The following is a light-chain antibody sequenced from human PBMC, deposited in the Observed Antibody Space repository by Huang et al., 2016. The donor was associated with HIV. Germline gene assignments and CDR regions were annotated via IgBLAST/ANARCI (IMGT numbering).Light chain of an antibody. CDR1: QSVSSY. CDR2: DAS. CDR3: QQRSNPT. V-gene: IGKV3-11*01. Sequence: EIVLTQSPATLSLSPGERATLSCRASQSVSSYLAWYQQKPGQAPRLLIYDASNRATVVPARFSGSGSGTDFTLTISGLEPEDFAVYYCQQRSNPTFGQGTRLEIK. J-gene: IGKJ5*01.